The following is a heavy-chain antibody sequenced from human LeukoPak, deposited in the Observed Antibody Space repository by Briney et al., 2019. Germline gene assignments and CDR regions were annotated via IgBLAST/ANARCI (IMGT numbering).Heavy chain of an antibody. J-gene: IGHJ4*02. D-gene: IGHD3-9*01. CDR3: ARSFEGKYYFDY. V-gene: IGHV4-34*01. CDR2: INHSGST. CDR1: GGSFSGYY. Sequence: SETLSLTCAVYGGSFSGYYWSWIRQPPGKGLEWIGEINHSGSTNYNPSLKSRVTISVDTSKNQFSLKLSSVTAADTAVYYCARSFEGKYYFDYWGQGTLVTVSS.